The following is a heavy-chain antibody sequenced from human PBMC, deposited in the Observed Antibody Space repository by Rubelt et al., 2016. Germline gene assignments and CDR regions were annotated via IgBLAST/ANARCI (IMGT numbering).Heavy chain of an antibody. CDR1: GGSISSYY. D-gene: IGHD4-23*01. Sequence: QVQLQESGPGLVKPSETLSLTCTVSGGSISSYYWSWIRQPPGKGLEWIGYIYYSGSTNYNPSLKSRVTISVDTSKNQVSLKLSSVTAAETAVYYCARLSHDYGGNGEVDYWGQGNLVTVSS. J-gene: IGHJ4*02. CDR3: ARLSHDYGGNGEVDY. V-gene: IGHV4-59*01. CDR2: IYYSGST.